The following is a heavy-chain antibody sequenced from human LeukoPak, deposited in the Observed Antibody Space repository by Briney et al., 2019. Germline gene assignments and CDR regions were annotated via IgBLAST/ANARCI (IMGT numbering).Heavy chain of an antibody. D-gene: IGHD3-9*01. CDR3: ARGGLILTGYEHYYYYMDV. J-gene: IGHJ6*03. V-gene: IGHV1-18*01. Sequence: ASVKVSCKASGYTFTSYGISWVRQAPGQGLEWMGWISAYNGNTNYAQKLQGRVTMTTDTSTSTAYMELRSLRSDDTAVYYCARGGLILTGYEHYYYYMDVWGKGTTVTISS. CDR1: GYTFTSYG. CDR2: ISAYNGNT.